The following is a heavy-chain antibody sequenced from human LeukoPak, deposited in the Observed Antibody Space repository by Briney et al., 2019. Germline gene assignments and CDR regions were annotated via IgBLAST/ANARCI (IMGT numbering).Heavy chain of an antibody. D-gene: IGHD3-22*01. CDR3: ARVRDLRSYDSSGYFDFDY. Sequence: ASVKVSCKASGYTFTGYYMHWVRQAPGQGLEWMGWINPNSGGTNYAQKFQGRVTMTRDTSISTAYMELSRLRSDDTAVYYCARVRDLRSYDSSGYFDFDYWGQGTLVTVSS. CDR2: INPNSGGT. J-gene: IGHJ4*02. V-gene: IGHV1-2*02. CDR1: GYTFTGYY.